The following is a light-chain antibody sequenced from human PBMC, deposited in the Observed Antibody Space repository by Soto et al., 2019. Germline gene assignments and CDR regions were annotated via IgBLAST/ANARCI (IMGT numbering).Light chain of an antibody. CDR2: DHN. CDR1: SSNIGNNY. Sequence: QSVLTQPPSVSAAPGQKVTISCSGSSSNIGNNYVSWYQQLPGTAPKLLIYDHNKRPSGIPGRFTGSKSGTSATLDITGLQTGDEADYYCGTWDSSLSAYVFGSGTKLTVL. J-gene: IGLJ1*01. V-gene: IGLV1-51*01. CDR3: GTWDSSLSAYV.